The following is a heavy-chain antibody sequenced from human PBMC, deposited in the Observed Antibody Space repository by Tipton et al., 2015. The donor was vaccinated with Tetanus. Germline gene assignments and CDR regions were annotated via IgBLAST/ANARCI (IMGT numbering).Heavy chain of an antibody. D-gene: IGHD3-10*01. CDR2: IHPSGST. Sequence: TLSLTCTIYGGSFSGYYWSWIRQPPGRGLEWIGEIHPSGSTNYNSSLKSRVTLSQDTSKNQFSLKLSSVTAADTAVYYCARAIAVRGVMFRAFDIWGQGTMVTVSS. CDR1: GGSFSGYY. V-gene: IGHV4-34*01. CDR3: ARAIAVRGVMFRAFDI. J-gene: IGHJ3*02.